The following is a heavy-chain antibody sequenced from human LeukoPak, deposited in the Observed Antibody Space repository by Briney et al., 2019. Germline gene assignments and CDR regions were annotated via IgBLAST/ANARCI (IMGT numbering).Heavy chain of an antibody. CDR1: GFTFSSYW. J-gene: IGHJ4*02. Sequence: GGSLRLSCAASGFTFSSYWMTWVCQAPGRGLEWVASIKQDGSEKYYVDSVKGRFTISRDNAKNSLYLQMNSLRAEDTAVYYCARDRTFASWGQGTLVTVSS. D-gene: IGHD3-16*01. CDR2: IKQDGSEK. CDR3: ARDRTFAS. V-gene: IGHV3-7*01.